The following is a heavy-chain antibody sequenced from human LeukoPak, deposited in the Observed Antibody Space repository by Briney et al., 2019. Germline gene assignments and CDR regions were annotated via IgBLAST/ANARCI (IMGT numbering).Heavy chain of an antibody. CDR1: EFTLSSNH. CDR3: VSERGAFHV. J-gene: IGHJ3*01. CDR2: MYSDGNI. Sequence: GGSLTLSCAASEFTLSSNHMSWVRRAPGKGLEWVSVMYSDGNIHYPDSVKGRFTIPSDNSMHTPYLQMTNLSAEDTPGHCCVSERGAFHVWGQGTVVTVST. V-gene: IGHV3-53*01. D-gene: IGHD1-1*01.